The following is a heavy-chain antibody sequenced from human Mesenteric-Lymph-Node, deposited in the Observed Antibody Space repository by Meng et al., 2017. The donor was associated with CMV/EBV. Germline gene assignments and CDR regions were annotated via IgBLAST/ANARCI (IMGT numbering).Heavy chain of an antibody. CDR2: IYYSGST. CDR1: GGSVSSGDYF. Sequence: TCTVSGGSVSSGDYFWSWIRQPPGKGLEWIAYIYYSGSTYYNTSLKSRLTLSVDMSKNQFSLKLSSVTAADTAVYYCARVVHNWFDPWGQGTLVTVSS. J-gene: IGHJ5*02. V-gene: IGHV4-30-4*08. CDR3: ARVVHNWFDP.